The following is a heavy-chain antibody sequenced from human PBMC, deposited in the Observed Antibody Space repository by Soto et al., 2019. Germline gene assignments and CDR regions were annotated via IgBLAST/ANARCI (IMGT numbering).Heavy chain of an antibody. Sequence: ASVKVSCKASGYTFTSYAMHWVRQAPGQSLEWKGWINAGNGDTKYSQKFQGRVTITRDRSATTAYMELSSLRSEDTAVYYCARDKSNNWSIDYWGQGTLVTVSS. CDR1: GYTFTSYA. CDR3: ARDKSNNWSIDY. D-gene: IGHD1-1*01. CDR2: INAGNGDT. V-gene: IGHV1-3*01. J-gene: IGHJ4*02.